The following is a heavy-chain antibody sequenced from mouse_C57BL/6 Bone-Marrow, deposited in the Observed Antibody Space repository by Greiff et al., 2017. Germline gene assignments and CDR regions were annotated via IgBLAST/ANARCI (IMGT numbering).Heavy chain of an antibody. CDR3: ASLAYYSNPYWYFDV. D-gene: IGHD2-5*01. J-gene: IGHJ1*03. V-gene: IGHV7-3*01. CDR2: IRNKANGYTT. CDR1: GFTFTDYY. Sequence: EVKLVESGGGLVQPGGSLSLSCAASGFTFTDYYMSWVRQPPGKALEWLGFIRNKANGYTTEYSASVKGRFTISRDTSQSILYLQMNALGAEDSATYYCASLAYYSNPYWYFDVWGTGTTVTVSS.